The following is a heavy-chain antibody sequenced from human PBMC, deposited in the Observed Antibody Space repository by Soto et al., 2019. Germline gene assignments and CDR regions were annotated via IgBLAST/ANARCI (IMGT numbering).Heavy chain of an antibody. Sequence: QVHLVQSGAEVKRPGASVKVSCKGSGYTFTTYGITWVRQAPGQGLEWVGWTSAHNGNTNYAQKLQGRVTVTRDTSTSTAYMELRSLRSDDTAVYYCARGRYGDYWGQGALVTVSS. CDR3: ARGRYGDY. J-gene: IGHJ4*02. CDR1: GYTFTTYG. D-gene: IGHD1-1*01. CDR2: TSAHNGNT. V-gene: IGHV1-18*01.